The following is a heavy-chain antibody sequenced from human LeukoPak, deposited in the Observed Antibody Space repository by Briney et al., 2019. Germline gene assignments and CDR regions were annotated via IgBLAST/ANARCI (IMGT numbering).Heavy chain of an antibody. CDR1: GGSISSYY. J-gene: IGHJ5*02. D-gene: IGHD3-3*01. Sequence: SETLSLTCTVSGGSISSYYWSWIRQPPRKGLEWIGYIYYSGSTNYNPSLKSRVTISVDTSKNQFSLKLSSVTAADTAVYYCARVSPGVVSERFDPWGQGTLVTVSS. CDR3: ARVSPGVVSERFDP. CDR2: IYYSGST. V-gene: IGHV4-59*01.